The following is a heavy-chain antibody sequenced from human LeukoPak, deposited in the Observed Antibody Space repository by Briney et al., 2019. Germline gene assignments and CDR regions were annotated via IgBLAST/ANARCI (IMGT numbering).Heavy chain of an antibody. Sequence: ASVKVSCKASGYTFINYAMHWVRQAPGQRLEWMGWINPDNGNTKYSQRFQSRVTITRDTSASTAYMELSSLRSEDTAVYYCARAPNYYGSGSYFDDWGQETLVTVSS. CDR2: INPDNGNT. CDR1: GYTFINYA. D-gene: IGHD3-10*01. J-gene: IGHJ4*02. V-gene: IGHV1-3*01. CDR3: ARAPNYYGSGSYFDD.